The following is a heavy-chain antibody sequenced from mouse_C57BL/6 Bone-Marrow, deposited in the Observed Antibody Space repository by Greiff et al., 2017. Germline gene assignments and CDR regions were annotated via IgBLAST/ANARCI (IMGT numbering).Heavy chain of an antibody. CDR2: IYPRSGNT. Sequence: QVQLQQSGAELARPGASVKLSCKASGYTFTSYGISWVKQRTGQGLEWIGEIYPRSGNTYYNEKFKGKATLTADKSSSTAYMELRSLTSEDSAVDFWEGGGYYVEFDYWGQGTTLTVSS. CDR1: GYTFTSYG. J-gene: IGHJ2*01. D-gene: IGHD2-3*01. V-gene: IGHV1-81*01. CDR3: EGGGYYVEFDY.